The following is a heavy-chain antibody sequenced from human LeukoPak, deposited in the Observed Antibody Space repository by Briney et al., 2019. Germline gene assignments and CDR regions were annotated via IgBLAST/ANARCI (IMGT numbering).Heavy chain of an antibody. V-gene: IGHV3-9*01. CDR1: GFTFDDYA. J-gene: IGHJ4*02. Sequence: QTGGSLRLSCAASGFTFDDYAMHWVRQAPGKGLEWVSGISWNSGSIGYADSVKGRFTISRDNAKNSLYLQMNSLRAEGTALYYCAKGYSYASFDYWGQGTLVTVSS. CDR3: AKGYSYASFDY. CDR2: ISWNSGSI. D-gene: IGHD5-18*01.